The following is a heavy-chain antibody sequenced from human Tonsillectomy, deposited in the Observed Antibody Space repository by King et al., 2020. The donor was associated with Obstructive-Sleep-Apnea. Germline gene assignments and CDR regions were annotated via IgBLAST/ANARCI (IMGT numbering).Heavy chain of an antibody. CDR2: IRFDGSEN. CDR3: ARPGVGASSIIEY. CDR1: GFTFSDSG. V-gene: IGHV3-30*02. D-gene: IGHD1-26*01. Sequence: VQLVESGGGVVQPGRSLRLSCAASGFTFSDSGMHWVRQTPGKGLEWVSFIRFDGSENYYADSVKSRFTISRDNSRNTLYLHMNSLRVEDTAVYYCARPGVGASSIIEYWGQGTLVTVSS. J-gene: IGHJ4*02.